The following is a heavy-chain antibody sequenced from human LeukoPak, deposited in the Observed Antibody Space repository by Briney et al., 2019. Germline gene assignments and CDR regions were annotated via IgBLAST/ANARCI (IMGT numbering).Heavy chain of an antibody. D-gene: IGHD5-12*01. J-gene: IGHJ4*02. CDR1: GFTFGDYA. CDR2: IRSKNYGGTT. V-gene: IGHV3-49*04. CDR3: TRVIVATKDY. Sequence: PGGSLRLSCTGSGFTFGDYAMNWVRQAPGEGLEWVGFIRSKNYGGTTEYAASVKGRFTISRDDSKSIAYLQMNSLKTEDTAVYYCTRVIVATKDYWGQGTLVTVSS.